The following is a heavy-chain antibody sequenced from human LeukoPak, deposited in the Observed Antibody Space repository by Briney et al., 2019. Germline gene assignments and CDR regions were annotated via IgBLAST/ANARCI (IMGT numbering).Heavy chain of an antibody. CDR1: GFTFSSYA. CDR3: AKDTRIAAAAAFDY. CDR2: ISGDGGST. Sequence: TGGSLRLSCAASGFTFSSYAMSWVRQAPGKGLEWVCLISGDGGSTYYAESVKGRFTISRDNSKNSLYLQMNSLRTEDTALYYCAKDTRIAAAAAFDYWGQGTLVTVSS. V-gene: IGHV3-43*02. J-gene: IGHJ4*02. D-gene: IGHD6-13*01.